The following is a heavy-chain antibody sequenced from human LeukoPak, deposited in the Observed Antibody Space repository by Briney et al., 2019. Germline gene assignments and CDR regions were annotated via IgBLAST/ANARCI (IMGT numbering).Heavy chain of an antibody. D-gene: IGHD6-19*01. V-gene: IGHV3-23*01. J-gene: IGHJ4*02. Sequence: GGSLRLSCAASGFTFSSYAMSWVRQAPGKGLEWVSGVSGSGGNTYFADSVKGRFTISRDDSKNTLYLQMNSLRVEDTAVYYCAKLPVAGLYFDYWGQGTLVTVSS. CDR3: AKLPVAGLYFDY. CDR2: VSGSGGNT. CDR1: GFTFSSYA.